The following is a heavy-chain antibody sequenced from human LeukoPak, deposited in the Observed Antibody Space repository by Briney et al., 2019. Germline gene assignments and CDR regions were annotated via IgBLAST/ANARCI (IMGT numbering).Heavy chain of an antibody. CDR3: AKVCSDSSGYYFSCGDY. V-gene: IGHV3-23*01. J-gene: IGHJ4*02. Sequence: GGSLRLSCAASGFTFSSYAMSWVRQAPGKGLEWVSAISGSGGSTYYADSVKGRFTISGDNSKNTLYLQMNSLRAEDTAVYYCAKVCSDSSGYYFSCGDYWGQGTLVTVSS. CDR2: ISGSGGST. CDR1: GFTFSSYA. D-gene: IGHD3-22*01.